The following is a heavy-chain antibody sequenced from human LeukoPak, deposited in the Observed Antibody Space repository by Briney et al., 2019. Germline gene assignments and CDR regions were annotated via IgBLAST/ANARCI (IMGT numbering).Heavy chain of an antibody. CDR1: GFTFSSYA. D-gene: IGHD6-19*01. CDR2: ISYDGSNK. Sequence: QSGRSLRLSCAASGFTFSSYAMHWVRQAPGKGLGWVAVISYDGSNKYYADSVKGRFTISRDNSKNTLYLQMNSLRAEDTAVYYCARVEGSGWYWFYYYGMDVWGQGTTVTVSS. CDR3: ARVEGSGWYWFYYYGMDV. V-gene: IGHV3-30-3*01. J-gene: IGHJ6*02.